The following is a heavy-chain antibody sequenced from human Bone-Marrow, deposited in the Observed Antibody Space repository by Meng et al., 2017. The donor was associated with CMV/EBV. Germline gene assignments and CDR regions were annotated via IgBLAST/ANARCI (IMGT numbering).Heavy chain of an antibody. V-gene: IGHV3-7*01. D-gene: IGHD3-3*01. CDR1: GFTFSSYW. J-gene: IGHJ4*02. CDR3: ARDGRFVVTPSV. CDR2: IKQDGSEK. Sequence: GESLKISCAASGFTFSSYWMSWVRQAPGKGLEWVANIKQDGSEKYYVDSVKGRFTISRDNAKSSPSLQMNSLRADDTAVYYCARDGRFVVTPSVWGQGTLVTVSS.